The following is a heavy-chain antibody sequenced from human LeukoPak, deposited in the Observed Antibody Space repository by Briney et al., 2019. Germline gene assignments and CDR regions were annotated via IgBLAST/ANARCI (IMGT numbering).Heavy chain of an antibody. CDR3: ARETSQKGAHYMDV. J-gene: IGHJ6*03. D-gene: IGHD3-16*01. Sequence: GGSLRLSCAASEFTFSNYTMTWVRQAPGMGLEWVSSISSMSSYIYYADSVKGRFTISRDNAKNSLYLQMNSLRAEDTAVYYCARETSQKGAHYMDVWGKGTTVTISS. CDR1: EFTFSNYT. CDR2: ISSMSSYI. V-gene: IGHV3-21*01.